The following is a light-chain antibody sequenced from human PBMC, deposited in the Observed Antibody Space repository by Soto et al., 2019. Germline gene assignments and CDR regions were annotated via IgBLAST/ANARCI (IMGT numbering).Light chain of an antibody. V-gene: IGKV1-33*01. J-gene: IGKJ5*01. Sequence: DIQLTQSPSSLSASVGDRVTITCQASQDISTYLNWFHHKPGKAPNLLIYDASNLEPGVPSRFSGSGSGTDFTFTISSQQTEDIASYYCQQYDNLSSITFGQGTRLEIK. CDR1: QDISTY. CDR3: QQYDNLSSIT. CDR2: DAS.